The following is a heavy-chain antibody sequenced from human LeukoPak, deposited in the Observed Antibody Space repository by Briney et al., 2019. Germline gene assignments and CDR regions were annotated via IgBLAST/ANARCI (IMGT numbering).Heavy chain of an antibody. D-gene: IGHD3-16*02. J-gene: IGHJ4*02. CDR2: IYPGDSDT. CDR3: ARLSIMITFGGVIGTDYFDY. CDR1: GYNFTSYW. V-gene: IGHV5-51*01. Sequence: GESLQISCKGSGYNFTSYWIGWVRQLPGKGLEWMGIIYPGDSDTRYSPSFQGQVTISADKSISTAYLQWSSLKASDTAMYYCARLSIMITFGGVIGTDYFDYWGQGTLVTVSS.